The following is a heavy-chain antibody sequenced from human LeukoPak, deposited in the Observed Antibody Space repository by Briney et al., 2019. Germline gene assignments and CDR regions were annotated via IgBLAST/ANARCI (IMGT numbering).Heavy chain of an antibody. Sequence: SETLSLTCTVSGDSISNYYWSWIRQPAGKGLEWIGRIYTSGSTNYNPSLKSRVTMSVDTSKNQFSLKLSSVTAADTAVYYCARIVTSTPMVRGVIGPRVHDYWGQGTLVTVSS. J-gene: IGHJ4*02. CDR3: ARIVTSTPMVRGVIGPRVHDY. CDR2: IYTSGST. V-gene: IGHV4-4*07. D-gene: IGHD3-10*01. CDR1: GDSISNYY.